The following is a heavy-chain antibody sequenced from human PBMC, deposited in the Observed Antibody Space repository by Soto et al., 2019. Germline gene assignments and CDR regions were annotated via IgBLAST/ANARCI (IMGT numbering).Heavy chain of an antibody. D-gene: IGHD3-10*01. CDR1: GGPLSSGSYY. CDR3: ARSRGRYGSTYFDY. CDR2: IYYSGST. V-gene: IGHV4-61*01. Sequence: SETLSLTCTVSGGPLSSGSYYWSWIRQSPGQGLEWIGYIYYSGSTNYNPSLKSRVTISVDTSKNQFSLKLSSVTAADTAVYYCARSRGRYGSTYFDYWGQGTLVTVSS. J-gene: IGHJ4*02.